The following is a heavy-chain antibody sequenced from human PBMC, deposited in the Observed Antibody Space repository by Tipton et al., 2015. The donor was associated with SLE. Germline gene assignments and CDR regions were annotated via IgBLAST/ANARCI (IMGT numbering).Heavy chain of an antibody. CDR2: IKSKTDGGPT. Sequence: SLRLSCAASGFPFRNAWMCWVRQAPGKGLEWVGRIKSKTDGGPTDYAAPVKGRFTISRDDSKNTLYLQMNSLKTEDTAVYYCTTQGGAAAFDYWGQGTLVTVSS. D-gene: IGHD6-13*01. V-gene: IGHV3-15*01. J-gene: IGHJ4*02. CDR1: GFPFRNAW. CDR3: TTQGGAAAFDY.